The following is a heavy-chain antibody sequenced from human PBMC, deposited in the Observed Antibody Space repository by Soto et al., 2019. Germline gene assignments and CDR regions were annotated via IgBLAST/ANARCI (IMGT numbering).Heavy chain of an antibody. V-gene: IGHV4-59*01. D-gene: IGHD2-15*01. J-gene: IGHJ4*01. CDR1: GDSMDSFS. CDR2: IYYTGST. CDR3: ARDATLRH. Sequence: SETLSLTCSVSGDSMDSFSWNWSRQPPGKGLEWIGNIYYTGSTNYNPSLKSRVSISIDTSKSQFSLQVSSVTAADTAIYYCARDATLRHWGHGTLVTVSS.